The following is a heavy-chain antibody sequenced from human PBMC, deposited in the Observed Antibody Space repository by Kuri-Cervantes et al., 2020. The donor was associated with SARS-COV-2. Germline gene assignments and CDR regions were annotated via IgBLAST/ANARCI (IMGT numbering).Heavy chain of an antibody. CDR1: GFTFSSYS. V-gene: IGHV3-21*01. J-gene: IGHJ5*02. Sequence: GGSLRLSCAASGFTFSSYSMNWVRQAPGKGLEWVSSISSSSSYIYYADSVKGRFTISRDNAKNSLYLQMNSLRAEDTAVYYCARGSCSSTSCYYTNWFDPWGQGTLVTVS. CDR3: ARGSCSSTSCYYTNWFDP. D-gene: IGHD2-2*01. CDR2: ISSSSSYI.